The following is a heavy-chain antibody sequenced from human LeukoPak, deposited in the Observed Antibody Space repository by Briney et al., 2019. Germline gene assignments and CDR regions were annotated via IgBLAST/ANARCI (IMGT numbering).Heavy chain of an antibody. V-gene: IGHV4-59*01. CDR1: GGSISSYY. CDR2: IYYSGST. J-gene: IGHJ4*02. Sequence: SETLSLTCTVSGGSISSYYWSWIRQPPGKGLEWIGYIYYSGSTNYNPSLKSRVTISVGTSKNQFSLKLSSVTAADTAVYYCARGGDCGDYDYWGQGTLVTVSS. D-gene: IGHD4-17*01. CDR3: ARGGDCGDYDY.